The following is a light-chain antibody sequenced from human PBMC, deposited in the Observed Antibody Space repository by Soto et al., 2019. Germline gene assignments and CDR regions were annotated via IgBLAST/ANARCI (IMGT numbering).Light chain of an antibody. CDR3: QNYGSSQMYT. CDR2: GAS. CDR1: QSVSSSY. V-gene: IGKV3-20*01. J-gene: IGKJ2*01. Sequence: EIVLTQSPGTLSLSPGERATLSCRASQSVSSSYLAWYQQKPGQAPRLLIYGASSRATGIPDRFSGSGSGTDFTLTISRLEPEDFAVYYCQNYGSSQMYTFGQWTKLEIK.